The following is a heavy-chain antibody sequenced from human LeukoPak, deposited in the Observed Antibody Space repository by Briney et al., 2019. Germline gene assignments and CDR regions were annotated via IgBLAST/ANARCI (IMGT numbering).Heavy chain of an antibody. CDR1: GGTFSNYA. CDR3: ARVGQDIVVVPAYYYGMDV. Sequence: GASVKVSCKASGGTFSNYAISWVRQAPGQGLEWMGGIIPIFGTANYAQKFQGRVTITADESTSTAYMELSSLRSEDTAVYYCARVGQDIVVVPAYYYGMDVWGQGTTVTVSS. J-gene: IGHJ6*02. D-gene: IGHD2-2*01. V-gene: IGHV1-69*13. CDR2: IIPIFGTA.